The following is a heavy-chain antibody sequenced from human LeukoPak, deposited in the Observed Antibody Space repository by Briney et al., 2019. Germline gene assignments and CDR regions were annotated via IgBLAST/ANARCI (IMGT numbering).Heavy chain of an antibody. CDR1: GASVSNASYY. V-gene: IGHV4-61*01. Sequence: PSETLSLTCTVSGASVSNASYYWSWIRQPPGKGLDWIGYVYYSGSTNYSPSLKSRVTVSVDTSKNQFSLKLSSVTAADTAVYYCARGPFLYSGSYHDRIRAFDIWGQGTMVTVSS. D-gene: IGHD1-26*01. CDR2: VYYSGST. J-gene: IGHJ3*02. CDR3: ARGPFLYSGSYHDRIRAFDI.